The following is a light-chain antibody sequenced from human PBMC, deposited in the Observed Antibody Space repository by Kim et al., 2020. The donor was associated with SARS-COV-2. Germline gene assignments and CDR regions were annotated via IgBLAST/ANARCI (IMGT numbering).Light chain of an antibody. CDR3: QVWDSSIDLYV. V-gene: IGLV3-21*04. CDR2: HDT. Sequence: SYELTQPPSVSVAPGKTARIPCGGNNIGINSVHWYQLKPGQAPVVVMYHDTDRPSGIPERFSGSNSGNTATLTISRVEAGDEADYYCQVWDSSIDLYVFG. J-gene: IGLJ6*01. CDR1: NIGINS.